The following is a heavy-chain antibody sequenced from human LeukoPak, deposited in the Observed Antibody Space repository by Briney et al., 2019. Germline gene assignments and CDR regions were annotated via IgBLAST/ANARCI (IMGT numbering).Heavy chain of an antibody. CDR1: GFTFSNYA. Sequence: GGSLRLSCAASGFTFSNYAMNWVRQAPGKGLEWVSYISSSGSTIFYADSVKGRFTISRDNAKNSLYLQMNSLRAEDTAVYYCARGSAVVGPTTWFDFWGQGALVTVSS. CDR3: ARGSAVVGPTTWFDF. V-gene: IGHV3-48*01. J-gene: IGHJ4*02. CDR2: ISSSGSTI. D-gene: IGHD1-26*01.